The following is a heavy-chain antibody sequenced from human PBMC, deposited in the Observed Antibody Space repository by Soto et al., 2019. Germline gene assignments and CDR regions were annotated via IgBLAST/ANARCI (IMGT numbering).Heavy chain of an antibody. V-gene: IGHV1-46*01. Sequence: ASVKVSCKASGYGFTSHHSHGVRQAPGQGLEWMGIINTEDGVARIAQGFQARVTLTRDMSSSIVYLEMTSLRSQDTAVYFCARGRQSDRSIMDVWGQGTTITVCS. CDR3: ARGRQSDRSIMDV. J-gene: IGHJ6*02. CDR2: INTEDGVA. CDR1: GYGFTSHH.